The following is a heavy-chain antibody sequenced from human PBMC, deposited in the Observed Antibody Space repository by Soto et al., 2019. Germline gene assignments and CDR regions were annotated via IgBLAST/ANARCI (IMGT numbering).Heavy chain of an antibody. CDR1: GFSLSTSGVG. D-gene: IGHD3-22*01. J-gene: IGHJ5*02. V-gene: IGHV2-5*02. CDR3: AHSPTIYDSSGYYYVWFDP. Sequence: QITLKESGPTLVKPTQTLTLTCTFSGFSLSTSGVGVGWIRQPPGKALEWLALIYWDDDKRYSPSLKSRLTITKDTSKNQVVLTMTNMDPVDTATYYCAHSPTIYDSSGYYYVWFDPWGQGTLVTVSS. CDR2: IYWDDDK.